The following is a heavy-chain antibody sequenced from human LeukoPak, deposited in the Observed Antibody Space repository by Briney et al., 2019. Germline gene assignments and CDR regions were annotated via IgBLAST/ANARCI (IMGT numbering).Heavy chain of an antibody. V-gene: IGHV3-23*01. CDR3: AILSWDGRGTFS. Sequence: GGSLRLSCAASGSTFSTYSMSWVRQAPGKGLEWVSAIRGGAENTYYADSVRGRFTISRDNYKDTLTLQMNSLRAEDTAIYYCAILSWDGRGTFSWGQGTLVTVSS. CDR2: IRGGAENT. CDR1: GSTFSTYS. J-gene: IGHJ5*02. D-gene: IGHD2/OR15-2a*01.